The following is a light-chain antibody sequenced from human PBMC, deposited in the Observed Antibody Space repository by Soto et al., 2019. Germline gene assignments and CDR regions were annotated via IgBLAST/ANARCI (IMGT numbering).Light chain of an antibody. V-gene: IGLV1-44*01. CDR1: RSSIGSNT. J-gene: IGLJ1*01. CDR3: AAWDASLGGFYV. CDR2: SNN. Sequence: QSVLTQPHSASGTPGQRVTISCSGSRSSIGSNTVNWYQHLPGSAPKLLIYSNNHRPSGVPDRFSASKAGASASLAISGLQSEDEGDYYCAAWDASLGGFYVFGSGTKVTVL.